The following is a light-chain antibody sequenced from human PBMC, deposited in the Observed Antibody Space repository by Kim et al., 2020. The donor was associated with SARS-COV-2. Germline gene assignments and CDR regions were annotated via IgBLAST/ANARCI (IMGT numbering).Light chain of an antibody. CDR1: SLRSDY. Sequence: SSELTQDPAVSVALGQTVRITCQGDSLRSDYVSWYQQKPGQTPVVVIYGDNKRPSGIPDRFSGSTSGNTASLTITGAQAEDEADYYCNSRDSSGNHVVFGGGTQLTVL. CDR2: GDN. J-gene: IGLJ2*01. V-gene: IGLV3-19*01. CDR3: NSRDSSGNHVV.